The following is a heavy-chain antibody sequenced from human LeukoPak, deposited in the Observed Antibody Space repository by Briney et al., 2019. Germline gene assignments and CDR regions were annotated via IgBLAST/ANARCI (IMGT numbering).Heavy chain of an antibody. D-gene: IGHD1-14*01. CDR2: IVGSSSNI. V-gene: IGHV3-48*04. Sequence: GGSLRLSCTASGFSLSTYSMNWVRQAPGKGLEWVSYIVGSSSNIYYADSVKGRFTISRDNAKNSLYLQMDSLRAEDTAVYYCATDSPEPAAFDYWGQGTLVTVSS. CDR1: GFSLSTYS. J-gene: IGHJ4*02. CDR3: ATDSPEPAAFDY.